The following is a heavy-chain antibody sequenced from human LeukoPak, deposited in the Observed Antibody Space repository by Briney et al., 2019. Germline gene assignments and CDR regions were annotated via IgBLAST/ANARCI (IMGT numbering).Heavy chain of an antibody. Sequence: SGGSLRLSCAVSGFTFSSYGMHWVRQAPGKGLEWVAVISYDGSSKDYADSVKGRFTISRDNSKNTLYLQVSSLRADDTAVYYCARDMGTTRLDLWGQGTLVTVSS. J-gene: IGHJ5*02. V-gene: IGHV3-30*03. CDR2: ISYDGSSK. CDR1: GFTFSSYG. D-gene: IGHD1-1*01. CDR3: ARDMGTTRLDL.